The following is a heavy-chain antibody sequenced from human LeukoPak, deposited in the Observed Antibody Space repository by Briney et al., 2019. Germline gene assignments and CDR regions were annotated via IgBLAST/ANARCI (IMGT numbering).Heavy chain of an antibody. CDR2: IYPGDSDT. CDR3: ARQGVVVPAARGAFDI. CDR1: GYSFTCYW. Sequence: GESLKISCKGSGYSFTCYWIGWVRQMPGKGLEWMGIIYPGDSDTRYSPSFQGQVTISADKSISTAYLQWSSLKASDTAMYYCARQGVVVPAARGAFDIWGQGTMVTVSS. D-gene: IGHD2-15*01. J-gene: IGHJ3*02. V-gene: IGHV5-51*01.